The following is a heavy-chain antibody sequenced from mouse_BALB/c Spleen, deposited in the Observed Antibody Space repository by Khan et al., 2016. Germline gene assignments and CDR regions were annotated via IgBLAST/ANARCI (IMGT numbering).Heavy chain of an antibody. CDR3: ASYYYGSSSIY. D-gene: IGHD1-1*01. Sequence: EVQLQESGPDLVKPSQSLSLTCTVTGYSITSGYNWHWIRQFPGNKLEWMGYIHHSGNTNYNPSLKSRISITRDTSKNQFFLQLSSVTTEDTATYYCASYYYGSSSIYWGQGTTLTVSS. V-gene: IGHV3-1*02. J-gene: IGHJ2*01. CDR2: IHHSGNT. CDR1: GYSITSGYN.